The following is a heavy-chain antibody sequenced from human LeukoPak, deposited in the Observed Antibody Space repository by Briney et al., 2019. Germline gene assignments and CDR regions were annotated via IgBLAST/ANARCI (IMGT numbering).Heavy chain of an antibody. J-gene: IGHJ5*02. CDR3: ARETYSSTWYRNYNWFDP. D-gene: IGHD6-13*01. CDR1: GFTFSSYG. Sequence: GRSLRLSCATSGFTFSSYGMPWVRQAPGKGLEWVAVIWYDGSNKYYADSVKGRFTISRDNSKNTLYVQMNSLRAEDTAVYYCARETYSSTWYRNYNWFDPWGQGTLVTVSS. CDR2: IWYDGSNK. V-gene: IGHV3-33*01.